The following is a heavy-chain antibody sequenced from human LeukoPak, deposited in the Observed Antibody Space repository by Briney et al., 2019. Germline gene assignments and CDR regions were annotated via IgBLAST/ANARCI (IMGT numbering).Heavy chain of an antibody. Sequence: GGSLRLSCAASGFTFSSYWMSWVRQAPGKGLEWVANIKQDGSEKYYVDSVKGRFTISRDNSKNTLYLQMNSLRAEDTAVYYCARVRRGYSYGPCNYWGQGTLVTVSS. CDR1: GFTFSSYW. CDR3: ARVRRGYSYGPCNY. D-gene: IGHD5-18*01. J-gene: IGHJ4*02. CDR2: IKQDGSEK. V-gene: IGHV3-7*01.